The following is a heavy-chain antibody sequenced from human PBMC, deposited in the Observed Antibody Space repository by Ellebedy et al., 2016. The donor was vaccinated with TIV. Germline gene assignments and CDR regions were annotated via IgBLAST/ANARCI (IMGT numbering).Heavy chain of an antibody. CDR1: GFTFSSYA. CDR3: ARADTGYCSSASCYLDLDY. J-gene: IGHJ4*02. Sequence: GGSLRLSXAASGFTFSSYAMNWVRQAPGKGLEWVSSISDSSSYIYYTDSIKGRFTISRDNTKYSLYLQMNSLRAEDTAMYYCARADTGYCSSASCYLDLDYWGQGTLVTVSS. CDR2: ISDSSSYI. V-gene: IGHV3-21*01. D-gene: IGHD2-2*01.